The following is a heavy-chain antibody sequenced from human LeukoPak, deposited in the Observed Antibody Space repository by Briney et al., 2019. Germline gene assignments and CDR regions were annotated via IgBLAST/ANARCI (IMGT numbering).Heavy chain of an antibody. D-gene: IGHD5-18*01. CDR3: ARGRWIQLWLRNYYFDY. CDR2: INHSGST. J-gene: IGHJ4*02. CDR1: GGSFSGYY. Sequence: PSGTLSLTCAVYGGSFSGYYWSWIRQPPGKGLEWIGEINHSGSTNYNPSLKSRVTISVDTSKNQFSLKLSSVTAADTAVYYCARGRWIQLWLRNYYFDYWGQGTLVTVSS. V-gene: IGHV4-34*01.